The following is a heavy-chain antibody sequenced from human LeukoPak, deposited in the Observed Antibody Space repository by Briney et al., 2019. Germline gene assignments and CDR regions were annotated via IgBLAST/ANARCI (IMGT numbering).Heavy chain of an antibody. CDR3: AKAFRGLREYYYYMDV. J-gene: IGHJ6*03. CDR1: GFTFSIYA. D-gene: IGHD3-16*01. Sequence: GGSLRLSCAASGFTFSIYAINWVRQAPGKGLEWVSSISGSGGSTYYADSVKGRFTISRDNSKNTLYLQMNSLRAEDTAVYYCAKAFRGLREYYYYMDVWGKGTTVTVSS. V-gene: IGHV3-23*01. CDR2: ISGSGGST.